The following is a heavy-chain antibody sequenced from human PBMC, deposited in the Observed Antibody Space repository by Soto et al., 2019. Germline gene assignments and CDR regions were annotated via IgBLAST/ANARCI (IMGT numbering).Heavy chain of an antibody. D-gene: IGHD6-6*01. V-gene: IGHV1-2*02. Sequence: QVQLVQSGADLRKPGASVKVSCKASGYTFSNNYIYWVRQAPGRGLEWLGWIDPSSGGTTYAQKFRGRVTLTRDTTISTAYMELSRLRSDDTAVYYCARDGPDSSSSTGLRNWGQGTLVTVSS. CDR3: ARDGPDSSSSTGLRN. CDR1: GYTFSNNY. CDR2: IDPSSGGT. J-gene: IGHJ4*02.